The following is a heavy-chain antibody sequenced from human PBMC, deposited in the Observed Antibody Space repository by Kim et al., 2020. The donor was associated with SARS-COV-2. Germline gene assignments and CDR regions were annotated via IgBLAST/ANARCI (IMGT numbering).Heavy chain of an antibody. D-gene: IGHD2-15*01. CDR3: AKGVEYCSGGSCYGMGYYYYYGMDV. CDR1: GFTFSSYA. J-gene: IGHJ6*02. V-gene: IGHV3-23*03. CDR2: IYSGGSST. Sequence: GGSLRLSCAASGFTFSSYAMSWVRQAPGKGLEWVSVIYSGGSSTYYADSVKGRFTISRDNSKNTLYLQMNSLRAEDTAVYYCAKGVEYCSGGSCYGMGYYYYYGMDVWGQGTTVTVSS.